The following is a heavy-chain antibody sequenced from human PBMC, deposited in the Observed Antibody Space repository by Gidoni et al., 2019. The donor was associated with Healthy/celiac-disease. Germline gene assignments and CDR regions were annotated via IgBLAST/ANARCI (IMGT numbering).Heavy chain of an antibody. CDR3: SRGLPIFGVVNYDY. J-gene: IGHJ4*02. CDR2: MNPNSGNT. Sequence: VQLVQSGAGVKTTGASVRVTCNASGSTSTSYEFTWVRPATGQGLEWMGWMNPNSGNTGYAQKCQGRVTITRNTSISTAYMELSSMRSDDTAVYYCSRGLPIFGVVNYDYWGQGTLVTVSS. CDR1: GSTSTSYE. V-gene: IGHV1-8*03. D-gene: IGHD3-3*01.